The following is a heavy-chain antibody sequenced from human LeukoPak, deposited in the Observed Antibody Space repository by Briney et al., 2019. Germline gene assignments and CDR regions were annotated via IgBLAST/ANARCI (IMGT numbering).Heavy chain of an antibody. D-gene: IGHD6-6*01. CDR3: SRGLGQPVDS. CDR1: GFIFRNDW. J-gene: IGHJ4*02. Sequence: RGSLRLSCVGSGFIFRNDWMHWVRQAPGKGLVWVSRLYSEGGRTYYADSVKGRFTISRDNAKNTLYLQMNSLTVEDTAVYYCSRGLGQPVDSWGQGTLVTVSS. CDR2: LYSEGGRT. V-gene: IGHV3-74*01.